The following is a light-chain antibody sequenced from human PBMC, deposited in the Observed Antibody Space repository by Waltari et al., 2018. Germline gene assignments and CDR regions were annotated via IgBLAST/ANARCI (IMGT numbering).Light chain of an antibody. CDR3: CSYAGSSLHYV. V-gene: IGLV2-11*01. CDR1: SSAVGAYKY. CDR2: DVN. J-gene: IGLJ1*01. Sequence: QSALTQPRSVSGSPGQSVTISCTGTSSAVGAYKYVSWYQHHPRKAPTLMIYDVNKRPAGVPDRFSGSKSGNTASLTISGLQAEDEADYHCCSYAGSSLHYVFGTVTKVTVL.